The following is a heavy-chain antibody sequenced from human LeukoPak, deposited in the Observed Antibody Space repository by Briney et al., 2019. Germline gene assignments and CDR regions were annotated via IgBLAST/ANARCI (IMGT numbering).Heavy chain of an antibody. V-gene: IGHV4-38-2*01. Sequence: PSETLSLTCAVSGYSISSGYYWGWIRQPPGKGLEWIGRIYTSGSTNYNPSLKSRVTISVDKSKNQFSLKLSSVTAADTAVYYCARSYSSGWYYFDYWGQGTLVTVSS. CDR2: IYTSGST. J-gene: IGHJ4*02. CDR1: GYSISSGYY. D-gene: IGHD6-19*01. CDR3: ARSYSSGWYYFDY.